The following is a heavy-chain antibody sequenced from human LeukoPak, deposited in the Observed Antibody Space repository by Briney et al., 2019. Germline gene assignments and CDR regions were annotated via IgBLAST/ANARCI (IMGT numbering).Heavy chain of an antibody. D-gene: IGHD3-16*01. J-gene: IGHJ4*02. CDR1: GFTFGDYY. Sequence: GGSLRLSCAASGFTFGDYYVTWIRPAPGKGLEWVSYISNSGNTIKEADSVKGRFTISRGNAQNSLFLQMKSLRAEDTAVYYCARYRVITNDYFDSWGQGTLVTVSS. V-gene: IGHV3-11*01. CDR3: ARYRVITNDYFDS. CDR2: ISNSGNTI.